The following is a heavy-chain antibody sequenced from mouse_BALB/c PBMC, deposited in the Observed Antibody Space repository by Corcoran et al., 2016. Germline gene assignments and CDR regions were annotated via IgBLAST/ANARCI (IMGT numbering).Heavy chain of an antibody. V-gene: IGHV14-3*02. J-gene: IGHJ3*01. D-gene: IGHD1-2*01. Sequence: EVQLQQSGAELVKPGASVKLSCTASGFNIKDTYMHWVKQRPEQGLEWIGRIDPANGNTKYDPKFQGKATITADTSSNTAYLQLSSLTSEDTAVYYWARGAATAWFAYWGQGTLVTVSA. CDR3: ARGAATAWFAY. CDR1: GFNIKDTY. CDR2: IDPANGNT.